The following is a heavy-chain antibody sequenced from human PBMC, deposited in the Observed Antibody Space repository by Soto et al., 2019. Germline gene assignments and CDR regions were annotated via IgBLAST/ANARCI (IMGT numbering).Heavy chain of an antibody. J-gene: IGHJ4*02. Sequence: GASVKVSCKASGYTFTGYYMHWVRQAPGQGLEWMGWINPNSGGTNYAQKFQGWVTMTRDTSISTAYMELSRLRSDDTAVYYCARDVGDYEFTFAYWGQGTLVTVSS. CDR2: INPNSGGT. CDR1: GYTFTGYY. CDR3: ARDVGDYEFTFAY. V-gene: IGHV1-2*04. D-gene: IGHD4-17*01.